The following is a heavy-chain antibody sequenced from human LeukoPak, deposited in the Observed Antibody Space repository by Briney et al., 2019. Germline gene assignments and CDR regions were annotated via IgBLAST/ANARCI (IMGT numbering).Heavy chain of an antibody. CDR3: ARESVRRISMRAKGYFDY. V-gene: IGHV3-7*01. J-gene: IGHJ4*02. CDR2: IKQDGSER. CDR1: GFSFSTYW. Sequence: GGSLRLSCAASGFSFSTYWMYWVRQAPGKGLEWVANIKQDGSERYYVDSVNGRFTISRDNAKNTVFLQMDSLRVEDTAVYYCARESVRRISMRAKGYFDYWGQGTLVTVSS. D-gene: IGHD3-22*01.